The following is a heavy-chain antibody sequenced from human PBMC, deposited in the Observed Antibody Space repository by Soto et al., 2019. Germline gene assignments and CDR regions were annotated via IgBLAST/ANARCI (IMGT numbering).Heavy chain of an antibody. CDR3: ARSWAVAGTGTAEIDY. CDR1: GYTFTSYD. CDR2: MNPNSGNT. J-gene: IGHJ4*02. V-gene: IGHV1-8*01. Sequence: ASVKVSCKASGYTFTSYDINWVRQATGQGLEWMGWMNPNSGNTGYAQKFQGRVTMTRNTSISTAYMELSSLGSEDTAVYYCARSWAVAGTGTAEIDYWGQGTLVTVSS. D-gene: IGHD6-19*01.